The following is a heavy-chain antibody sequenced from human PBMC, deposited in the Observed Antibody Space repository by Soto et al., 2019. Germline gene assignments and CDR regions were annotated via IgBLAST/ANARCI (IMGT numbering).Heavy chain of an antibody. CDR3: ARVTDYYESSGYFDY. CDR1: GFIFNNYW. D-gene: IGHD3-22*01. CDR2: IQSDGSSI. Sequence: SGGSLILSCAASGFIFNNYWMHWVRQVPGKGLMWVSRIQSDGSSIDYADSVKGRFTISRDNAKNTVYLQMNSLRAEDTAVYYCARVTDYYESSGYFDYWGQETLVTVSS. V-gene: IGHV3-74*01. J-gene: IGHJ4*02.